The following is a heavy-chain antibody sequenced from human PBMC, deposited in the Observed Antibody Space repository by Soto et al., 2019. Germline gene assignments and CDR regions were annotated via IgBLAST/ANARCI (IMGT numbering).Heavy chain of an antibody. Sequence: QVQLLDSGGGVVQPGRSLRLSCAASGFTFSSYGMHWVRQAPGKGLEWVAVISYDGSNKYYADSVKGRFTISRDNSKNTLYLQMNSLRAEDTAVYYCAKGGNWGHFDYWGQGTLVTVSS. D-gene: IGHD7-27*01. V-gene: IGHV3-30*18. CDR3: AKGGNWGHFDY. CDR1: GFTFSSYG. J-gene: IGHJ4*02. CDR2: ISYDGSNK.